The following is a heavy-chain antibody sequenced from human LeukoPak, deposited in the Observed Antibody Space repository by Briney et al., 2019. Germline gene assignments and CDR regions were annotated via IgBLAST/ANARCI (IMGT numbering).Heavy chain of an antibody. D-gene: IGHD6-6*01. V-gene: IGHV1-2*02. CDR3: FVTSITARPVYYMDV. CDR2: INPNSGGT. J-gene: IGHJ6*03. Sequence: GASVKVSCKASGYTFTGYYLHWVRQAPGQGLEWMGWINPNSGGTNYAQKFQGRVTMTRDTSISTAYMELSRLRSDDTAVYYCFVTSITARPVYYMDVWGKGTTVTVCS. CDR1: GYTFTGYY.